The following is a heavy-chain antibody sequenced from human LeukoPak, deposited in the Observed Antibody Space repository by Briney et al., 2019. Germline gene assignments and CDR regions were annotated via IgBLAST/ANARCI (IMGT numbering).Heavy chain of an antibody. CDR2: IYSGVST. D-gene: IGHD6-19*01. J-gene: IGHJ4*02. CDR1: GFTVSSNY. CDR3: ARDQGLLVVAGRFGY. Sequence: GGSLRLSCAASGFTVSSNYMSWVRQAPGKGLEWVSVIYSGVSTYYADSVKGRFTISRDNSKNTLYLQMNSLRAEDTAVYYCARDQGLLVVAGRFGYWGQGTLVTVSS. V-gene: IGHV3-53*01.